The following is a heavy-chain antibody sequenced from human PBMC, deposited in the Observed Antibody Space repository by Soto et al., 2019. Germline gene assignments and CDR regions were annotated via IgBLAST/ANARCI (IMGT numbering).Heavy chain of an antibody. CDR3: AKAAIRYCSGGSCYPYFDY. V-gene: IGHV3-23*01. Sequence: GGSLRLSCAASGFTFSSYAMSWVRQAPGKGLEWVSAISGSGGSTYYADSVKGRFTISRDNSKNTLYLQMNSLRAEDTAVYYCAKAAIRYCSGGSCYPYFDYWGQGTLVTVSS. J-gene: IGHJ4*02. CDR2: ISGSGGST. CDR1: GFTFSSYA. D-gene: IGHD2-15*01.